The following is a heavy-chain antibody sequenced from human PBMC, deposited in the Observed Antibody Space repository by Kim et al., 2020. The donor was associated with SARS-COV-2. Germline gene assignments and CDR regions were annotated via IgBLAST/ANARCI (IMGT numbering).Heavy chain of an antibody. J-gene: IGHJ4*02. CDR1: GFTFSSYA. Sequence: GGSLRLSCAASGFTFSSYAMHWVRQAPGKGLEWVAVISYDGSNKYYADSVKGRFTISRDNSKNKLYLQMNSLRAEDTAVYYCASGGYDYWGQGTLVTVS. D-gene: IGHD3-16*01. CDR2: ISYDGSNK. V-gene: IGHV3-30*04. CDR3: ASGGYDY.